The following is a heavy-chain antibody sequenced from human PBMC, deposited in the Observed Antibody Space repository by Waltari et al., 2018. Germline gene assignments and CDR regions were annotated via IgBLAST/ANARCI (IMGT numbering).Heavy chain of an antibody. Sequence: QVQLQESGPGLVKPSQTLSLTCTVSGGSISSGSYYWSWIRQPAGQGLEWSGRIHTSGRTNDNPSRKSGGTISGDPSRNRFSLKLSSVTAADTAVYYCAREAAAGSMGNGGQGTLVTVSS. D-gene: IGHD6-13*01. J-gene: IGHJ4*02. CDR2: IHTSGRT. CDR1: GGSISSGSYY. V-gene: IGHV4-61*02. CDR3: AREAAAGSMGN.